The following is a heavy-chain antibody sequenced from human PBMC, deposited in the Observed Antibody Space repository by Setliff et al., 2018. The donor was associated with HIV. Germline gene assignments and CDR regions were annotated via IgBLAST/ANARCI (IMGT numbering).Heavy chain of an antibody. V-gene: IGHV3-30*04. Sequence: WGSLRLSCTASGFTFSSYALHWVRQAPGKGLEWVAVISHDGTNRFYSDSVKGRFTISRDKSESTLYLQMNSLRGEDTAVYYCARVPDGSGYGWHFQYWGQGTLVTVSS. CDR3: ARVPDGSGYGWHFQY. D-gene: IGHD3-22*01. CDR2: ISHDGTNR. J-gene: IGHJ1*01. CDR1: GFTFSSYA.